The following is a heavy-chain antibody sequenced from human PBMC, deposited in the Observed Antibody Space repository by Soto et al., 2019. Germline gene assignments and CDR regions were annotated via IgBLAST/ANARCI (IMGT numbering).Heavy chain of an antibody. CDR3: ARGGQDFWSGPFAY. CDR2: IDNSGST. Sequence: SEPLSLTWTVSGGSISNYFCNWIRQPAGKGLEWIGRIDNSGSTNYNPPLKSRITMSPDTSRNQFSLKLNSVTAADTAVYYCARGGQDFWSGPFAYWGQGALVTVSS. CDR1: GGSISNYF. V-gene: IGHV4-4*07. D-gene: IGHD3-3*01. J-gene: IGHJ4*02.